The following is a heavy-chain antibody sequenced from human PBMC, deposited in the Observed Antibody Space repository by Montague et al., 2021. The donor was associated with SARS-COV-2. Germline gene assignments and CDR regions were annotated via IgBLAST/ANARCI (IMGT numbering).Heavy chain of an antibody. CDR1: GGSFSGYY. CDR2: INHSGST. Sequence: SETLSLTCAVYGGSFSGYYWSWIRRPPGKGLEWIGEINHSGSTNYNPSLKSRVTISVDTSKNQFSLKLSPVTAADTAVHYCARERYSFSLTRGSTWFDPWGQGTLVTVSS. CDR3: ARERYSFSLTRGSTWFDP. V-gene: IGHV4-34*01. D-gene: IGHD1-1*01. J-gene: IGHJ5*02.